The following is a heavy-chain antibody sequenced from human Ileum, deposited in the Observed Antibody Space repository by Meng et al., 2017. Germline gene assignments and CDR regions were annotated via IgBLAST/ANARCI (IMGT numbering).Heavy chain of an antibody. CDR2: IHYSGST. J-gene: IGHJ4*02. Sequence: QLKLMQWGAGMLMPAETLSRTCMVYGDSFTDYYWNWIRQPPGKGLEWIGEIHYSGSTNYNPSLESRVTISEDPSQKQFSLRLSSVTAADTAVYYCARRIRGGSYLGWGQGTLVTVSS. D-gene: IGHD1-26*01. CDR3: ARRIRGGSYLG. V-gene: IGHV4-34*01. CDR1: GDSFTDYY.